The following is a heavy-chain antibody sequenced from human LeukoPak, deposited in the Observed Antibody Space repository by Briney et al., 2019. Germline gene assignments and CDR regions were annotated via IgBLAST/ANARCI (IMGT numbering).Heavy chain of an antibody. Sequence: SETLSLTCTVSGGSISSSSYYWGWIRQPPGKGLEWIGSIYYSGSTYYNPSLKSRVTISVDTSKNQFSLKLSSVTAADTAVYYCARQAPRSYCYDSSGYDWFDPWGQGTLVTVSS. CDR3: ARQAPRSYCYDSSGYDWFDP. J-gene: IGHJ5*02. D-gene: IGHD3-22*01. CDR1: GGSISSSSYY. V-gene: IGHV4-39*01. CDR2: IYYSGST.